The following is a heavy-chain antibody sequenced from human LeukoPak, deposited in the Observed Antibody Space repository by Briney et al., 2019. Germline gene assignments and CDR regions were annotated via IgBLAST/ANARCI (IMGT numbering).Heavy chain of an antibody. D-gene: IGHD5-12*01. CDR1: GYTFTSYY. V-gene: IGHV1-46*01. Sequence: ASVKVSCKASGYTFTSYYMHWVRQAPGQGLEWMGIINPSGGSTAYAQKFQGRVTMTRDMSTSTVYMDLSSLRSEDTAVYYCARDSGGYSGYDYLVKLVRTYYYYYMDVWGKGTTVTVSS. CDR2: INPSGGST. CDR3: ARDSGGYSGYDYLVKLVRTYYYYYMDV. J-gene: IGHJ6*03.